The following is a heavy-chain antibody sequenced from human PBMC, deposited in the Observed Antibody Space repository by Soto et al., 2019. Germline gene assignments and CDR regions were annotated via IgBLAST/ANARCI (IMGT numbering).Heavy chain of an antibody. CDR2: IYYSGST. J-gene: IGHJ4*02. CDR1: GGSISSGGYY. V-gene: IGHV4-31*03. CDR3: ARGHYDSSGRGKFDY. Sequence: QVQRQESGPGLVKPAQILSLTCTVSGGSISSGGYYWSWIREHPGKGLEWIGYIYYSGSTYYNPALKSRVTISVDTSKNQFSLKLSSLTAADTAVYYCARGHYDSSGRGKFDYWGQGTLVTVSS. D-gene: IGHD3-22*01.